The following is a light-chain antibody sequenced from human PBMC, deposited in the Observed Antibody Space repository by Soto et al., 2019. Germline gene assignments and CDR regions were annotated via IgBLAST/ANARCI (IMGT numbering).Light chain of an antibody. J-gene: IGKJ5*01. V-gene: IGKV3-11*01. CDR1: QRISGY. CDR2: DAA. Sequence: EIVLPQSTATLSLSPAEPATLSCTASQRISGYLGWCQQKPGGAPRRLIYDAANRATGIPARFTGSGFGTDFTLPISSLQSEDFAVYYCQQYNIWRSISFGQGTRLEI. CDR3: QQYNIWRSIS.